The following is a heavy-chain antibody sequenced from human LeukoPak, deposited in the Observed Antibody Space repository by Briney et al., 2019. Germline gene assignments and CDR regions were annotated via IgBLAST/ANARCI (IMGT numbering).Heavy chain of an antibody. Sequence: GGSLRLSCAASGFTFNSYAMSWVRQAPGKGLEWVSSISGSGDNTFYADSVKGRFTISRANSKNTLYLQMNSLRAEDTAVYYCVPRKEWSCYMDVWGKGTTVTVSS. CDR2: ISGSGDNT. D-gene: IGHD3-3*01. CDR3: VPRKEWSCYMDV. V-gene: IGHV3-23*01. J-gene: IGHJ6*03. CDR1: GFTFNSYA.